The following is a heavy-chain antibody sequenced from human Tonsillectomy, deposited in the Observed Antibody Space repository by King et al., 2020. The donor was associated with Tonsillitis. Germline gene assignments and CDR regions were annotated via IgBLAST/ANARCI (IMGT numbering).Heavy chain of an antibody. CDR3: AGLTGTEGYFYYGKEG. CDR2: LYPGNSDT. J-gene: IGHJ6*02. Sequence: VQLVESGAEMKKPGESLKISCQTSGYIFSRHWIGWVRQVPGKGLEWMGILYPGNSDTRYSPSFEGQVTISADNSITTAYLQWSSLKASDTAIYYCAGLTGTEGYFYYGKEGWGQGTTVPVSS. CDR1: GYIFSRHW. D-gene: IGHD1-1*01. V-gene: IGHV5-51*01.